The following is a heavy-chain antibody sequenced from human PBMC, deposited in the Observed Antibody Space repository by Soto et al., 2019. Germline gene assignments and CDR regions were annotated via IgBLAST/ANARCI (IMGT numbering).Heavy chain of an antibody. CDR3: AXEESCSGGTCYSEYFHR. V-gene: IGHV1-46*01. CDR2: VNPSGGST. J-gene: IGHJ1*01. Sequence: APVKVSCKASGYLFTAYSMHWVRLAPGQGLEWMGVVNPSGGSTKYAQNFQGRVTMTRDTSTTTIYMELSSLRSDDTAIYYCAXEESCSGGTCYSEYFHRWGQGTLVTVSS. D-gene: IGHD2-15*01. CDR1: GYLFTAYS.